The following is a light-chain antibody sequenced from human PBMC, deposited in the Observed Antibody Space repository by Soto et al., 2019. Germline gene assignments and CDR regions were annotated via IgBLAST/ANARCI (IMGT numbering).Light chain of an antibody. V-gene: IGLV1-44*01. CDR2: SNN. CDR1: SSNIGSNT. CDR3: AAWDDSLNGGV. Sequence: QSVLTQPPSASGTPGQRVTISCSGSSSNIGSNTVNWYQQLPGTAPKLLMYSNNQRPSGVPDRFSGSKSGTSASLAISGLQSEDEADYYCAAWDDSLNGGVFGGGTKVTVL. J-gene: IGLJ2*01.